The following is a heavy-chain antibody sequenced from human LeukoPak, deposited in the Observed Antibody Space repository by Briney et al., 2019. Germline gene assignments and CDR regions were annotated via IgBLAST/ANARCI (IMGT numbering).Heavy chain of an antibody. Sequence: GGSLRLSCSASGFPFSTLGMHWVRQAPGKGLEHVSTIGSDGDGTYYADSVKDGFIISRDNSKNAVYLQMSSLRPEDTAVYYCVSPVFINFWGQGTLVTVSS. CDR2: IGSDGDGT. V-gene: IGHV3-64D*06. J-gene: IGHJ4*01. D-gene: IGHD1-14*01. CDR3: VSPVFINF. CDR1: GFPFSTLG.